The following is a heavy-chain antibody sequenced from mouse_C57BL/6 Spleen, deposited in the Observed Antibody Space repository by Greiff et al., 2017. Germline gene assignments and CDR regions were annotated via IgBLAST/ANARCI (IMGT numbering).Heavy chain of an antibody. CDR3: ASANYGAMDY. J-gene: IGHJ4*01. Sequence: VQLQQSGPELVKPGASVKMSCKASGYTFTDYNMHWVKQSHGKSLEWIGYINPNNGGTSYNQKFKGKATLTVNKSSSAAYMELRSLTSEDSAVYYCASANYGAMDYWGQGTSVTVSS. D-gene: IGHD1-1*01. CDR1: GYTFTDYN. CDR2: INPNNGGT. V-gene: IGHV1-22*01.